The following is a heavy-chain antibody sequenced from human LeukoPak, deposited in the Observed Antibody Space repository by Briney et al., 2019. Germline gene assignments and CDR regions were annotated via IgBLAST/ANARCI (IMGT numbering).Heavy chain of an antibody. J-gene: IGHJ6*02. CDR1: GFTFSSYI. Sequence: GGSLRLSCAASGFTFSSYIVTWVRQAPGKGLEWVSSISGSGSTTYFADSVKGRFTISRDNSKNTLYLQMSSLRAEDTAIYYCAKDSTVSGSYYGMDIWGQGATVTVSS. V-gene: IGHV3-23*01. CDR2: ISGSGSTT. CDR3: AKDSTVSGSYYGMDI. D-gene: IGHD3-22*01.